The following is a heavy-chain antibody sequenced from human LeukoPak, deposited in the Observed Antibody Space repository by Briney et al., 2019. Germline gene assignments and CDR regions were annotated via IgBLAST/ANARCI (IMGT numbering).Heavy chain of an antibody. CDR2: IKQDGSEK. CDR3: ARDSDYYYDSSYFDY. D-gene: IGHD3-22*01. J-gene: IGHJ4*02. Sequence: GGPLRLSCAASGFTFSSYWMSWVRQAPGKGLEWVANIKQDGSEKYYVDSVKGRFTISRDNAKNSLYLQMNSLRAEDTAVYYCARDSDYYYDSSYFDYWGQGTLVTVSS. V-gene: IGHV3-7*01. CDR1: GFTFSSYW.